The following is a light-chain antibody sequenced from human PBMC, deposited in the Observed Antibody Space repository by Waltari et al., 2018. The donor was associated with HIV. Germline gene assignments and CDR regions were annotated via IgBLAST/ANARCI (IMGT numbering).Light chain of an antibody. Sequence: QSALTQPRSVSGSPGQSVTISCTGTSNDVGCYHYVSWFLQHPGQSPRLMIYDVNKRPSGVLDRFSGSKSGNTASLTISGLQVEDEANYYCCSSTGNYTWVFGGGTKLTVL. CDR2: DVN. J-gene: IGLJ3*02. CDR1: SNDVGCYHY. V-gene: IGLV2-11*01. CDR3: CSSTGNYTWV.